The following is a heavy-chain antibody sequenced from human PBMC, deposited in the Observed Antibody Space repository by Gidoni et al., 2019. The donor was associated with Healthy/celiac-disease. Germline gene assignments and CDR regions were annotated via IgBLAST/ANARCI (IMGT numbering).Heavy chain of an antibody. V-gene: IGHV1-18*01. J-gene: IGHJ4*02. CDR3: ARAQIKPIAAAGHDY. CDR1: GYPFTSYG. D-gene: IGHD6-13*01. Sequence: QVQLVQSGAEVKKPGASVKVSCKASGYPFTSYGISWVRQAPGQGLEWMGWISAYNGNTNYAQKLQGRVTMTTDTSTSTAYMELRSLRSDDTAVYYCARAQIKPIAAAGHDYWGQGTLVTVSS. CDR2: ISAYNGNT.